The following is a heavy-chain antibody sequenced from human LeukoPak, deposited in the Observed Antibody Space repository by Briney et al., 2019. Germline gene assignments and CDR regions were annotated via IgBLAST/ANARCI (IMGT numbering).Heavy chain of an antibody. CDR1: GFTFSGYW. CDR2: IKQDGSEK. Sequence: PGESLRLSCAASGFTFSGYWMSWVRQAPGKGLEWVANIKQDGSEKYYVDSVKGRFTISRDNAKNSLFLQMNSLRAEDTAVYYCARDWQWQQLDGDAFDIWGQGQWSPSLQ. D-gene: IGHD6-13*01. J-gene: IGHJ3*02. CDR3: ARDWQWQQLDGDAFDI. V-gene: IGHV3-7*04.